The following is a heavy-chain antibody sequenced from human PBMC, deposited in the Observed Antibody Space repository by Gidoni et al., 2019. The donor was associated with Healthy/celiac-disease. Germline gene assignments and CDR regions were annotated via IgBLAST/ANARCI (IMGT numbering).Heavy chain of an antibody. CDR2: MSWNSSSI. CDR3: AKEARPSPLTYYDILTARDYFDY. D-gene: IGHD3-9*01. CDR1: GFTFDDYA. J-gene: IGHJ4*02. Sequence: EVQLVESGGGLVQPGRSLRLSCAASGFTFDDYAMHWGRQAPGKGLEGVSSMSWNSSSIGYAYSVNGRFTISRDNAKNSLYLQMNSLRAEDAALYYCAKEARPSPLTYYDILTARDYFDYWGQGTLVTVSS. V-gene: IGHV3-9*01.